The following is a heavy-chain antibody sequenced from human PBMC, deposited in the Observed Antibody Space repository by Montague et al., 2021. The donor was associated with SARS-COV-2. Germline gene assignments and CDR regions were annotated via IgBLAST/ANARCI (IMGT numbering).Heavy chain of an antibody. V-gene: IGHV3-48*03. CDR2: ISSSGSTI. CDR1: GFTFSSYE. D-gene: IGHD3-22*01. J-gene: IGHJ1*01. Sequence: SLRLSCAASGFTFSSYEMNWVRQAPGKGLEWVSYISSSGSTIYYADSVKGRFTISRDNAKNSLYLQMNSLRAEDTAVYYCASHNYYDSSGYYSGGTPDEYFQHWGQGTLVTVSS. CDR3: ASHNYYDSSGYYSGGTPDEYFQH.